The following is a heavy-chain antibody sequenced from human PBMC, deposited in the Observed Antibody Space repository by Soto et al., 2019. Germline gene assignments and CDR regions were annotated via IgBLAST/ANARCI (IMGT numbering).Heavy chain of an antibody. Sequence: QAHLEQSGAELKRPGASVKVSCKASGYTFSDFDINWPRQASGQGPEWRGWMNAKSGDTFFPQRFQGKFNMTWDTSLSPAYMEVGSLTSDATAIYYCARGNPFNFAGFDVWGQGTTVAVSS. CDR1: GYTFSDFD. V-gene: IGHV1-8*01. D-gene: IGHD6-25*01. CDR3: ARGNPFNFAGFDV. CDR2: MNAKSGDT. J-gene: IGHJ6*02.